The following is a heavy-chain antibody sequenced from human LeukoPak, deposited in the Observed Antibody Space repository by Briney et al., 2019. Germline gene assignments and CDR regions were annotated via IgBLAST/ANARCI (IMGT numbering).Heavy chain of an antibody. CDR3: ARGGLEYQLLSYFGY. D-gene: IGHD2-2*01. CDR1: GGSISSYY. J-gene: IGHJ4*02. Sequence: SETLSLTCTVSGGSISSYYWSWIRQPPGKGLEWIGYIYYSGSTNFNPSLKSRVTISVDTSKNQFSLKLSSVTAADTAVYYCARGGLEYQLLSYFGYWGQGTLVTVSS. V-gene: IGHV4-59*01. CDR2: IYYSGST.